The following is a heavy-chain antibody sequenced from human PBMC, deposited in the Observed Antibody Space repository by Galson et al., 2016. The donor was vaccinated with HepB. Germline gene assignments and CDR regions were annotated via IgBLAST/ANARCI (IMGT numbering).Heavy chain of an antibody. CDR2: INPSGGST. CDR3: ARDRNGGYYASGSLVDY. V-gene: IGHV1-46*01. J-gene: IGHJ4*02. Sequence: CKASGYTFTSYYMHWVRQAPGQGLEWMAIINPSGGSTSYAQKFQGRVTMTRDTSTSTVYMELSSLRSEDTAVYYCARDRNGGYYASGSLVDYWGQGTLVTVSS. D-gene: IGHD3-10*01. CDR1: GYTFTSYY.